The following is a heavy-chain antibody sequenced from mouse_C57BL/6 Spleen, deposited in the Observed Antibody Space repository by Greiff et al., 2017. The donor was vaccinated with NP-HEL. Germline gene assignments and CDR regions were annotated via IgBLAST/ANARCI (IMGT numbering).Heavy chain of an antibody. V-gene: IGHV5-4*01. D-gene: IGHD3-2*02. J-gene: IGHJ3*01. CDR1: GFTFSSYA. CDR2: ISDGGSYT. Sequence: VQLKESGGGLVKPGGSLKLSCAASGFTFSSYAMSWVRQTPEKRLEWVATISDGGSYTYYPDNVKGRFTISRDNAKNNLYLQMSHLKSEDTAMYYCARAPAQATADWGQGTLVTVSA. CDR3: ARAPAQATAD.